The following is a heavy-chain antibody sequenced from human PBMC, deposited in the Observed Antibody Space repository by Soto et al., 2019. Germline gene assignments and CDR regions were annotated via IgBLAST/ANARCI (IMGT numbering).Heavy chain of an antibody. CDR3: ARSRFLEWLLYRSGWFDP. D-gene: IGHD3-3*01. Sequence: PSETLSLTCAVYGGSFSCYYWSWIRQAPGKGLEWIGEINHSGSTNYNPSLKSRVTISVDTSKNQFSLKLSSVTAADTAVYYCARSRFLEWLLYRSGWFDPWGQGTLVTVSS. CDR2: INHSGST. J-gene: IGHJ5*02. V-gene: IGHV4-34*01. CDR1: GGSFSCYY.